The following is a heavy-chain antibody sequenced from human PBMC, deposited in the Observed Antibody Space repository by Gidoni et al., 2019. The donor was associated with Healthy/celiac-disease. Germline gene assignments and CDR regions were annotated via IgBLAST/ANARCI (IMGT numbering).Heavy chain of an antibody. J-gene: IGHJ2*01. CDR3: ARERWSYGGNSINWYFDL. D-gene: IGHD1-26*01. CDR1: GGSISSGSYY. Sequence: QVQLQESGPGLVKPSQTLSLTCTVSGGSISSGSYYWRWIRQPAGKGLEWIGRIYTSGSTNYNPSLKSRVTISVDTSKNQFSLKLSSVTAADTAVYYCARERWSYGGNSINWYFDLWGRGTLVTVSS. V-gene: IGHV4-61*02. CDR2: IYTSGST.